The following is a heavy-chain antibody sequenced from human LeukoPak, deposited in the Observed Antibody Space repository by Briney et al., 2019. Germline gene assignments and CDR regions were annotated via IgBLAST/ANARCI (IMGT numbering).Heavy chain of an antibody. CDR3: AKGYYDSSGSYFDY. V-gene: IGHV3-30*02. Sequence: GGSLRLSCAASGFTFSSYGMHWARQAPGKGLEWVAFIRYDGSNKYYADSVKGRFTISRDNSKNTLYLQMNSLRAEDTAVYYCAKGYYDSSGSYFDYWGQGTLVTVSS. D-gene: IGHD3-22*01. CDR1: GFTFSSYG. CDR2: IRYDGSNK. J-gene: IGHJ4*02.